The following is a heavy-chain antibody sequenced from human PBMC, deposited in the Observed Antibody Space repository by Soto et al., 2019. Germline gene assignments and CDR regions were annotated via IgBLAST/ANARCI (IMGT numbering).Heavy chain of an antibody. CDR3: ASLTMVRGVSTPYYGFDV. D-gene: IGHD3-10*01. J-gene: IGHJ6*01. V-gene: IGHV4-39*01. Sequence: QMQLQESGPRLVRPSETLSLTCTVSGGSITKNSYYWAWIRQSPGKGLEWIGSIYYSGSTYYNPSLKSRVTISADTSKNQFFLNLSSLTAADTAIYYCASLTMVRGVSTPYYGFDVW. CDR1: GGSITKNSYY. CDR2: IYYSGST.